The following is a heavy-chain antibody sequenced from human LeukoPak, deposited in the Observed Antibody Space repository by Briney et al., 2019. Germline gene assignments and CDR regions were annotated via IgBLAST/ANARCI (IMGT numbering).Heavy chain of an antibody. CDR1: GGSISSGNYY. V-gene: IGHV4-30-4*08. CDR2: IYYSGST. Sequence: PSQTLSLTCTVSGGSISSGNYYWSWIRQPPGKGLEWIGYIYYSGSTYYNPSLKSRVTISVDTSKNQFSLKLSSVTAADTALYYCARRRYYDGSGYLEWGQGTLLSVSS. D-gene: IGHD3-22*01. J-gene: IGHJ1*01. CDR3: ARRRYYDGSGYLE.